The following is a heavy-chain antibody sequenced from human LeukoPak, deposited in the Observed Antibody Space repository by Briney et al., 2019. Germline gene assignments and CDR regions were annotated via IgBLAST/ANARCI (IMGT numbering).Heavy chain of an antibody. CDR3: AREISGVVPAADYYYYYGMDV. CDR2: INPNSGGT. Sequence: ASVKVSCKASGYTFTGYYMHWVRQAPGQGLEWMGWINPNSGGTNYAQKFQGRVTMTRDTSISTAYMELSRLRSDDTAVYYCAREISGVVPAADYYYYYGMDVWGQGTTVTVSS. CDR1: GYTFTGYY. D-gene: IGHD2-2*01. V-gene: IGHV1-2*02. J-gene: IGHJ6*02.